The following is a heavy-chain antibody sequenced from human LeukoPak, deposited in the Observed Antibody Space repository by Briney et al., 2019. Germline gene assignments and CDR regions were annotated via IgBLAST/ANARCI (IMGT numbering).Heavy chain of an antibody. CDR1: GGSISSGDYY. CDR2: IYYSGST. V-gene: IGHV4-30-4*01. D-gene: IGHD2-15*01. Sequence: SQTLSLTCTVSGGSISSGDYYWSWIRQPPGKGLEWIGYIYYSGSTYYNPSLKSRVTISVDTSKNQFSLKLSSVTAADTAVYYRARVSHLLDLDYWGQGTLVTVSS. CDR3: ARVSHLLDLDY. J-gene: IGHJ4*02.